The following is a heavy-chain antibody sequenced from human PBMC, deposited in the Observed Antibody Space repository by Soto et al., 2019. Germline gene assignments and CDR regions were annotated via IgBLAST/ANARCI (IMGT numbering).Heavy chain of an antibody. J-gene: IGHJ2*01. CDR2: MNPNSGNT. Sequence: ASVKVSCKASGYTFTSCDINWVRQATGQGLEWMGWMNPNSGNTGYAQKFQGRVTMTRNTSISTAYMELSSLRSEDTAVYYCAKDQSQFVVAAFSEIDLWCLDTVLTISS. CDR1: GYTFTSCD. CDR3: AKDQSQFVVAAFSEIDL. V-gene: IGHV1-8*01. D-gene: IGHD3-10*01.